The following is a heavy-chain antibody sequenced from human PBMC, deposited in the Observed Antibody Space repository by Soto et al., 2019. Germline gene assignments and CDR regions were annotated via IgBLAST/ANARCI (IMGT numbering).Heavy chain of an antibody. D-gene: IGHD5-12*01. CDR1: GFTFSSYA. V-gene: IGHV3-23*01. CDR3: AKRRDGYVGSDY. Sequence: EVQLLESGGGLVQPGGSLRLSCAASGFTFSSYAMSWVRQAPGKGLEWVSAISGSGGSTYNADSVKGRFTISRDNSKNTLYLQMNSLRAEDTAVYYCAKRRDGYVGSDYWGQGTLVTVSS. J-gene: IGHJ4*02. CDR2: ISGSGGST.